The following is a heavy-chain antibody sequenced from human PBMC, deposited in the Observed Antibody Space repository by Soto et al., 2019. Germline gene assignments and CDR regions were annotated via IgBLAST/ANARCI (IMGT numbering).Heavy chain of an antibody. Sequence: QVQLVESGGGVVQPGRSLRLSCAASGFTFSSYGMHWVRQAPGKGLEWVAVIWYDGSNKYYADSVKGRFTISRDNSKNTLYLQMNSRRAEDTAVYYCAREGEYSSGWYYFDYWGQGTLVTVSS. CDR2: IWYDGSNK. CDR1: GFTFSSYG. J-gene: IGHJ4*02. CDR3: AREGEYSSGWYYFDY. D-gene: IGHD6-19*01. V-gene: IGHV3-33*01.